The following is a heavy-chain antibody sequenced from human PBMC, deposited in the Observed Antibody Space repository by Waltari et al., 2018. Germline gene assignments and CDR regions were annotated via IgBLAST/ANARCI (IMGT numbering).Heavy chain of an antibody. D-gene: IGHD2-15*01. J-gene: IGHJ4*02. V-gene: IGHV4-4*02. CDR3: ARDRGRGLYLDS. CDR2: VDRSGRT. CDR1: GDSMISNYC. Sequence: QLQLQESGPGLVKPSGTLSLTCVVSGDSMISNYCWRWVHQSPGKGLEGIGQVDRSGRTNYDPSVASRVFMSLDTSINQFSLNMLSATAADTAVYYCARDRGRGLYLDSWGRGALVSVSP.